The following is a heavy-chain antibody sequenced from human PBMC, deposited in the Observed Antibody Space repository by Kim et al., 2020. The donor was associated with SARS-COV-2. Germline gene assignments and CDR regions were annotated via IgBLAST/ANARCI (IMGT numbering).Heavy chain of an antibody. Sequence: YYADSVRGRFTISRDNSKNTLYLQMNNLRADDTAVYYCAMRDNNFTIDFNYWGQGILVTVSS. V-gene: IGHV3-30*07. J-gene: IGHJ4*02. CDR3: AMRDNNFTIDFNY.